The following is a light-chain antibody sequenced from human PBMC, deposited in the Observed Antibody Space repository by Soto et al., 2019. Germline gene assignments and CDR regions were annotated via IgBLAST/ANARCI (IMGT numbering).Light chain of an antibody. V-gene: IGKV3-20*01. CDR2: RAS. CDR1: QSVSSSS. CDR3: QQCGSSPSIT. J-gene: IGKJ5*01. Sequence: EIVLTQSPGTLSLSPGERATLSCRAGQSVSSSSLAWYQQKPGQAPRLLIYRASNRAAGIPDRFSGSGSGTDYTLTISRLEPEDFAVYYCQQCGSSPSITFGQGTRLEIK.